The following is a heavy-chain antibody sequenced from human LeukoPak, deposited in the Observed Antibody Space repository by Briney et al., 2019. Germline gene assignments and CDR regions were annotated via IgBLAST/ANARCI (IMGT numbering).Heavy chain of an antibody. J-gene: IGHJ4*02. CDR3: ARALGDYGDNGYLDY. CDR2: ISSSSTYM. V-gene: IGHV3-21*01. CDR1: GFTFSSYS. Sequence: KPGGSLRLSCAASGFTFSSYSINWVRQAPGKGLEWVSSISSSSTYMYYADSVKGRFTISRDNAKNSLSLQMNSLRAEDTAVYYCARALGDYGDNGYLDYWGQGTLVTVSS. D-gene: IGHD4-23*01.